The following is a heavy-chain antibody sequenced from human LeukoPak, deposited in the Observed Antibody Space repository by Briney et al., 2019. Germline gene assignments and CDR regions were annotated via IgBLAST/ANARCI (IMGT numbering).Heavy chain of an antibody. V-gene: IGHV3-33*01. CDR2: IWYDGSNK. CDR1: GFTFSSYG. CDR3: ARDPGDYVGNDAFDI. Sequence: GGSLRLSCAASGFTFSSYGMHWVRQAPGKGLEWVAVIWYDGSNKYYADSVKGRFTVSRDNSKNTVHLQMNSLRAEDTAVYYCARDPGDYVGNDAFDIWGQGTMVTVSS. D-gene: IGHD4-17*01. J-gene: IGHJ3*02.